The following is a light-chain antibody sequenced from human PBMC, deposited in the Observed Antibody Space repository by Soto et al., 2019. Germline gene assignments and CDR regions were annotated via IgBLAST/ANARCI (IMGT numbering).Light chain of an antibody. CDR1: QSISSY. CDR2: AAS. V-gene: IGKV1-39*01. CDR3: QQYKVYPYT. Sequence: DIQMTQSPSSLSASVGDRVTITCRASQSISSYLNWYQQKPGKAPKLLIYAASSLQSGVPSRFSGSESGTDFTLTISSLRPDDFATFYCQQYKVYPYTFGQGT. J-gene: IGKJ2*01.